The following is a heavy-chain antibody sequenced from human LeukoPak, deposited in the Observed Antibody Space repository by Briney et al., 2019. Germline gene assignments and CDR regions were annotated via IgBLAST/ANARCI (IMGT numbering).Heavy chain of an antibody. J-gene: IGHJ5*02. V-gene: IGHV1-69*05. D-gene: IGHD6-13*01. CDR3: ARAGAAAGTGWFDP. CDR1: GGTLSSYA. Sequence: SVKVSCKASGGTLSSYAISWVRQAPGQGLEWMGGIIPIFGTANYAQKFQGRVTITTDESTSTAYMELSSLRSEDTAVYYCARAGAAAGTGWFDPWGQGTLVTVSS. CDR2: IIPIFGTA.